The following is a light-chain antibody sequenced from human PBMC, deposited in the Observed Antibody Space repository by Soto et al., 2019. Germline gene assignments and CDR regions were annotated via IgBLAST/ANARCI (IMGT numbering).Light chain of an antibody. J-gene: IGKJ1*01. CDR3: QQSYTALWT. CDR2: AAS. V-gene: IGKV1-39*01. Sequence: DIQMTQSPSSLSASVGDRVTITCQASQSISTYLNWYQQKPGKTPNLLIYAASNLQSGVPSRFGGSGSGTDFTLTITSLQLEDFATYYCQQSYTALWTFGQGTKV. CDR1: QSISTY.